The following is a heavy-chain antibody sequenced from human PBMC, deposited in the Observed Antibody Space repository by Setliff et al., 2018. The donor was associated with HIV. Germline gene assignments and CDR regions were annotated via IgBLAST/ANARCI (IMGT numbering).Heavy chain of an antibody. J-gene: IGHJ4*02. D-gene: IGHD2-2*01. Sequence: ASVKVSCKASGGTFSSYAISWVRQAPGQGLEWMGWINPHSGNTDFAQRFQGRITMTRDTSISTAYVELNSLTSNDTAVYYCARGFCSNTSCRGVRDYWGQGTLVTVPQ. CDR1: GGTFSSYA. CDR2: INPHSGNT. CDR3: ARGFCSNTSCRGVRDY. V-gene: IGHV1-2*02.